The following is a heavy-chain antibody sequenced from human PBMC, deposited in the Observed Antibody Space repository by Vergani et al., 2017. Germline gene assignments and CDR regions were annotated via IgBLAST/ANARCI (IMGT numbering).Heavy chain of an antibody. CDR1: GGSFSGYY. CDR2: INHSGST. J-gene: IGHJ4*02. Sequence: QVQLQQWGAGLLKPSETLSLTCAVYGGSFSGYYWSWIRQPPGKGLEWIGEINHSGSTNYNPSLKSRVTISVDTSKNQFSLKLSSVTAADTAVYYCASRRAGELRGTDFDYWGQGTLVTVSS. D-gene: IGHD3-10*01. V-gene: IGHV4-34*01. CDR3: ASRRAGELRGTDFDY.